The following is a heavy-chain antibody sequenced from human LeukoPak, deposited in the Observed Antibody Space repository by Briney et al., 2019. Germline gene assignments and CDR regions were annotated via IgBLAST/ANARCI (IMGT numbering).Heavy chain of an antibody. Sequence: GGSLRLSCAASGFTFSSYAMNWVRQAPGKGLEWVSAISGSGGNTYYADSVKGWFTISRDNSKNTLYLQMNSLRAEDTALYYCAKPAKTDYADYWGQGTLVTVSS. CDR3: AKPAKTDYADY. CDR1: GFTFSSYA. CDR2: ISGSGGNT. V-gene: IGHV3-23*01. J-gene: IGHJ4*02. D-gene: IGHD1-14*01.